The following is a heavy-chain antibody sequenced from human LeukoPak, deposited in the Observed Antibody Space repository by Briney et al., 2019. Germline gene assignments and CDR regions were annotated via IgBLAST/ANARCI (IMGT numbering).Heavy chain of an antibody. V-gene: IGHV4-59*01. D-gene: IGHD3-9*01. J-gene: IGHJ3*02. CDR1: GGSISSYY. CDR2: IYYSGST. Sequence: PSETLSLTCTVSGGSISSYYWSWIRQPPGKGLEWIGYIYYSGSTNYNPSLKSRVTISVDTSKNQFSLKLSPVTAADTAVYYCARDARYFDWLLPPPDAFDIWGQGTMVTVSS. CDR3: ARDARYFDWLLPPPDAFDI.